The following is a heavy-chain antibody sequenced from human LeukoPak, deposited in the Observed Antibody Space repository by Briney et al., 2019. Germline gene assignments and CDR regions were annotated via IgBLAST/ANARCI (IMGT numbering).Heavy chain of an antibody. V-gene: IGHV4-4*07. CDR3: ARLLYGSGSYYIFDY. D-gene: IGHD3-10*01. CDR1: GGSVSSYY. Sequence: SETLSLTCTVSGGSVSSYYWSWIRQPAGKGLEWIGRIYTSGSTNYNPSLKSRVTMSVDTSKNQFSLKLSSVTAADTAVYYCARLLYGSGSYYIFDYWGQGTLVTVSS. J-gene: IGHJ4*02. CDR2: IYTSGST.